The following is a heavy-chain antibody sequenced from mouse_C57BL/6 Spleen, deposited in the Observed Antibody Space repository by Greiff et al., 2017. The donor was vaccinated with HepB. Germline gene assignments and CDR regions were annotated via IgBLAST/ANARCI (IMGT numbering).Heavy chain of an antibody. CDR3: ARHDPATVVADY. V-gene: IGHV5-6*01. CDR2: ISSGGSYT. J-gene: IGHJ2*01. CDR1: GFTFSSYG. Sequence: EVMLVESGGDLVKPGGSLKLSCAASGFTFSSYGMSWVRQTSDKRLEWVATISSGGSYTYYPDSVKGRFTISRDNAKNTLYLQMSSLKSEDTAMYYCARHDPATVVADYWGQGTTLTVSS. D-gene: IGHD1-1*01.